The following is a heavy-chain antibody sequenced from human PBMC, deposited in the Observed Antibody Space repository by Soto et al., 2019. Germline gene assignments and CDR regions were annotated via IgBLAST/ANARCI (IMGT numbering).Heavy chain of an antibody. Sequence: EVQVLGSGGGLVQPGGSLRLSCAASGFTFNNYAMIWVRQAPGKGLEWVAIISATGGSTYYSDSVKGRFTISRDNSKNTLYLQMNGLRVEDTAVYYCAKDRLAGNFDYWGQGTQVTVSS. CDR3: AKDRLAGNFDY. CDR2: ISATGGST. J-gene: IGHJ4*02. V-gene: IGHV3-23*01. CDR1: GFTFNNYA.